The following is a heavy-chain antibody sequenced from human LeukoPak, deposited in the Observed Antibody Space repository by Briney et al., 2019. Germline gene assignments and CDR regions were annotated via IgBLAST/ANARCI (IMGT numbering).Heavy chain of an antibody. CDR2: ISPYNGHT. CDR1: GYTFTSYA. J-gene: IGHJ4*02. D-gene: IGHD2-15*01. CDR3: ARDFVAIAAIDY. Sequence: GASVKVSCKASGYTFTSYAITWVRQSPGQGLEWMGWISPYNGHTNYAQNLQGRVTLTTDTSTSTAYMELRTLRSDDTAVYYCARDFVAIAAIDYWGQGTLVTVSS. V-gene: IGHV1-18*01.